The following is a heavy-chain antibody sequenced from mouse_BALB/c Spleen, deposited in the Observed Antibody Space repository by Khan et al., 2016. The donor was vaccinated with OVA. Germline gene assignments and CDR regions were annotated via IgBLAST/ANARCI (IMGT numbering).Heavy chain of an antibody. CDR3: ASPYTGSFAY. CDR2: IISGGDYT. V-gene: IGHV5-6*01. CDR1: GFSFSSYS. Sequence: EVELVESGGDLVKPGGSLKLSCAASGFSFSSYSMSCVRQTLDKSLEWVATIISGGDYTYYPDYVKGRFSISRDNAKNTLYLQMNGLQSEDTAMYYCASPYTGSFAYWGQGTLVTVSA. D-gene: IGHD4-1*01. J-gene: IGHJ3*01.